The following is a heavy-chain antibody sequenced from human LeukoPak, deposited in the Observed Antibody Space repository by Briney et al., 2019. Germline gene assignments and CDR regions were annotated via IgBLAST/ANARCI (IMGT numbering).Heavy chain of an antibody. Sequence: SETLSLTCTVSGYSISSGYHWVWIRQPPGKGLEWIGNIYHSGSTYYNPSLKSRVTISVDTSKNQFSLKVRSVTAADTAVYYCARSDGYGLVGIWGQGTMVTVPS. D-gene: IGHD3-10*01. CDR3: ARSDGYGLVGI. CDR1: GYSISSGYH. V-gene: IGHV4-38-2*02. J-gene: IGHJ3*02. CDR2: IYHSGST.